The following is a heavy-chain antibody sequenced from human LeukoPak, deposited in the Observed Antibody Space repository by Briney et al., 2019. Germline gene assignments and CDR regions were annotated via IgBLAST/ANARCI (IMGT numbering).Heavy chain of an antibody. V-gene: IGHV4-4*07. CDR3: ARDVRYASGWSTPES. J-gene: IGHJ5*02. CDR1: GGSIINHY. D-gene: IGHD6-19*01. Sequence: SSETLSLTCTVSGGSIINHYWSWIRQPAGKGLGWIGCIYSSGSANYSPSLKSRVSMSIDTSNNHFSLNLTSVTATDTALYFCARDVRYASGWSTPESWGQGTLVTVSS. CDR2: IYSSGSA.